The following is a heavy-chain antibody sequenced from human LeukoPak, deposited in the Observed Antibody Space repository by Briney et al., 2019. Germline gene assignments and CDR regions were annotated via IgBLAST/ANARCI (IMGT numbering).Heavy chain of an antibody. J-gene: IGHJ1*01. CDR1: GFTFSSYS. CDR3: ARGLTRYFQH. Sequence: GGSLRLSCAASGFTFSSYSMNWVRQAPGKGLEWVSSISSSSSYIYYADSVKGRFTISRGNAKNSLYLQMNSLRAEDTAVYYCARGLTRYFQHWGQGTLVTVSS. CDR2: ISSSSSYI. V-gene: IGHV3-21*01.